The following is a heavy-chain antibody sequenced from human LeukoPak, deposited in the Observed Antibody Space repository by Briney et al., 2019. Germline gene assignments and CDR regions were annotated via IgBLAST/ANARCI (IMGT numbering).Heavy chain of an antibody. CDR3: GRDGYKLPPRQY. CDR1: GYSISSGYY. Sequence: SETLSLTCAVSGYSISSGYYWGWIRQPPGKGLEGIGSIYHSGSTYYNPSLKIRITIAADTSTNQFALKLSPLPAADTALYYSGRDGYKLPPRQYWREGPLVRVSS. V-gene: IGHV4-38-2*02. D-gene: IGHD5-24*01. CDR2: IYHSGST. J-gene: IGHJ4*02.